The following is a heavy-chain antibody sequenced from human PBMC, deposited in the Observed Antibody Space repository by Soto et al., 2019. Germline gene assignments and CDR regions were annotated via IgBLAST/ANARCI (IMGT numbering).Heavy chain of an antibody. CDR3: AKAVSGSIRYFDY. CDR1: GFTFSSYA. Sequence: GGSLRLSCAASGFTFSSYAMSWVRQAPGKGLEWVSLISGSGVSTYYADSVKGRFTVSRDNSKNTLYLQMNSLRAEDTAVYYCAKAVSGSIRYFDYWGQGTLVTVSS. D-gene: IGHD1-26*01. CDR2: ISGSGVST. J-gene: IGHJ4*02. V-gene: IGHV3-23*01.